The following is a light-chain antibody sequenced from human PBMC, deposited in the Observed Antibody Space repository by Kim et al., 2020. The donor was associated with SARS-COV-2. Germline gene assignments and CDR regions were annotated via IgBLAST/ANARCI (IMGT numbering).Light chain of an antibody. V-gene: IGLV1-51*01. CDR2: DND. CDR1: NSNIGKNY. CDR3: ATWDNSLNGLV. J-gene: IGLJ2*01. Sequence: GQKGTLSCSGSNSNIGKNYVSWYQQLPGTAPKLLIYDNDKRHSGIPDRFSGSKSGTSATLDITGLQTGDEADYYCATWDNSLNGLVFGGGTQLTVL.